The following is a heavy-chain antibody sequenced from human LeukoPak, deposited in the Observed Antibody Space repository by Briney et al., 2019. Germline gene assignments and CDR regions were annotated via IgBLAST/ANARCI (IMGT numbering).Heavy chain of an antibody. CDR1: GFTFSSYS. Sequence: GGSLRLSCAASGFTFSSYSMNWVRQAPGKGLEWVSSISSSSSYIYYADSVKGRFTISRDNAKNSLYLEMNSLRAEDTAVYYCARAHPDYAADYWGQGTLVTVSS. CDR2: ISSSSSYI. V-gene: IGHV3-21*01. D-gene: IGHD4-17*01. J-gene: IGHJ4*02. CDR3: ARAHPDYAADY.